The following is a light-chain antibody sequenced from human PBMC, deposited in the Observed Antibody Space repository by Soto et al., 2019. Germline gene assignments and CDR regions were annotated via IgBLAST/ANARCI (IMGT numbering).Light chain of an antibody. Sequence: DIQMTQSPSSLSASVGDRVTITCRASQSINFHLNWYQQKPGKAPKLLIYAASSLQSGVPSRFSGSGSGTDFTLIISSLQPEDFATYYCQQSNSAPLTFGGGTKVGIK. V-gene: IGKV1-39*01. J-gene: IGKJ4*01. CDR1: QSINFH. CDR2: AAS. CDR3: QQSNSAPLT.